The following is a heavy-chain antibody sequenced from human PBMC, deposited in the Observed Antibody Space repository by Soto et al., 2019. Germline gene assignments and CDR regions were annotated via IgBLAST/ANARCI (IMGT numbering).Heavy chain of an antibody. J-gene: IGHJ6*02. V-gene: IGHV1-3*01. CDR2: INAGNGNT. D-gene: IGHD5-18*01. CDR3: ARDLASIQLWLDYYYYYGMDV. CDR1: GYTFTSYA. Sequence: ASVKVSCKASGYTFTSYAMHWVRQAPGQRLEWMGWINAGNGNTKYSQKFQGRVTITRDTSTSTAYMELSSLRSEDTAVYYCARDLASIQLWLDYYYYYGMDVWGQGTTVTVSS.